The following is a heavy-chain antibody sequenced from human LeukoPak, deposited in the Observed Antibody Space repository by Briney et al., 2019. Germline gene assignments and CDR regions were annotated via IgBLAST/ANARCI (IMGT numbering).Heavy chain of an antibody. D-gene: IGHD4-17*01. CDR3: AKDPNGDYVGAFDS. CDR1: GLTFSNYA. J-gene: IGHJ3*01. V-gene: IGHV3-23*01. Sequence: GGSLRLSCAASGLTFSNYAMTWVRQAPGKGLEWISSITGRGGTSYTDSVKGRFTVYRDNYKNTLYLQMNSLRVGDTALYYCAKDPNGDYVGAFDSWGQGTMVTVSS. CDR2: ITGRGGT.